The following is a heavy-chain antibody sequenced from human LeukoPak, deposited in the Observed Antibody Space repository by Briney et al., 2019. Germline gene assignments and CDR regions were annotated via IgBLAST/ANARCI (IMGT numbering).Heavy chain of an antibody. CDR1: GFTFDDYA. CDR3: ARGSGFGELPSDY. J-gene: IGHJ4*02. Sequence: PGGSLRLSCAASGFTFDDYAMHWVRQATGKGLEWVSAIGTAGDTYYPGSVKGRFTISRENAKNSLCLQMNSLRAGDTAVYYCARGSGFGELPSDYWGQGTLVTVSS. D-gene: IGHD3-10*01. CDR2: IGTAGDT. V-gene: IGHV3-13*01.